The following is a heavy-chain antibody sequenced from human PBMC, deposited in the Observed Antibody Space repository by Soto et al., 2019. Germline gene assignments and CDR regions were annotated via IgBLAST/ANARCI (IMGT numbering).Heavy chain of an antibody. V-gene: IGHV1-46*02. CDR3: ARGGGFSPYYYNLDV. Sequence: VASVKVSCKASGYTLNTYYMHWVRQAPGQGPEWMGIINPRGGSTTYAQNFQDRVTMTRDTSSSTVYMELSSLRSEDTAVYYCARGGGFSPYYYNLDVWGQGTTVTVSS. D-gene: IGHD2-15*01. CDR1: GYTLNTYY. J-gene: IGHJ6*02. CDR2: INPRGGST.